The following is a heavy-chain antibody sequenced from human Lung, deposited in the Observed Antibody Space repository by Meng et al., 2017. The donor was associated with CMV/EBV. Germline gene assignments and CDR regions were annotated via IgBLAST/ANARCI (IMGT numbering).Heavy chain of an antibody. V-gene: IGHV1-2*02. CDR1: GYTFTGYY. D-gene: IGHD3-16*01. CDR3: ARRVGGPDAFDI. J-gene: IGHJ3*02. Sequence: ASVKVSCKASGYTFTGYYMHWVRQAPGQGLEWMGWINPNSGGTNYAQKFQARVTMTRDTSISTAYMELSRLRSDDTAVYYCARRVGGPDAFDIWGQGTMVTVSS. CDR2: INPNSGGT.